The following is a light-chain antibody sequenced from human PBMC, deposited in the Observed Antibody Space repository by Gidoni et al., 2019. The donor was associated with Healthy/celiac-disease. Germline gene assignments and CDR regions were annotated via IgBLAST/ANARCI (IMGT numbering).Light chain of an antibody. J-gene: IGKJ4*01. CDR3: QQYNNWPLT. CDR2: GAS. CDR1: QRVSSN. V-gene: IGKV3D-15*03. Sequence: EIVMTHSPATLSVSPGERATLSCRASQRVSSNLAWYQQKPDQAPRLLLYGASIRATGSPARFSGSGSGTEFTLTISILQSEDFAVYYCQQYNNWPLTFGGGTKVEIK.